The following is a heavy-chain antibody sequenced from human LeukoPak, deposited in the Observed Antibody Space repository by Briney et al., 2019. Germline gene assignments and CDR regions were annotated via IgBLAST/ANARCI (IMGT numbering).Heavy chain of an antibody. Sequence: PGGSLRLSCAVSGFIFSDYEMNWVRQAPGKGLEWISYISSSGRKIYYADSVKGRFTISRDNAKNSLYLQMNSLRAHDTAIYYCARGPRDPTEYCSRGACAPTYEVWGQGALVTVSS. J-gene: IGHJ4*02. CDR2: ISSSGRKI. D-gene: IGHD2-15*01. V-gene: IGHV3-48*03. CDR1: GFIFSDYE. CDR3: ARGPRDPTEYCSRGACAPTYEV.